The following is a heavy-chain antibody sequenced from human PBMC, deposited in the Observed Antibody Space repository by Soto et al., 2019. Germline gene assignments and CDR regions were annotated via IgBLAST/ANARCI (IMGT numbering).Heavy chain of an antibody. J-gene: IGHJ5*02. CDR3: ARGVGYSYGAFFWFDP. Sequence: GGSLRLSCAASGFTFSSYAMHWVRQAPGKGLEWVAVISYDGSNKYYADSVKGRFTISRDNSKNTLYLQMNSLRAEDTAVYYCARGVGYSYGAFFWFDPWGQGTLVTVSS. D-gene: IGHD5-18*01. CDR1: GFTFSSYA. CDR2: ISYDGSNK. V-gene: IGHV3-30-3*01.